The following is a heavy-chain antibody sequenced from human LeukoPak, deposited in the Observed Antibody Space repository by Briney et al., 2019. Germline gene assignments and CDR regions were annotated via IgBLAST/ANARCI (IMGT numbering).Heavy chain of an antibody. CDR2: IYTSGST. D-gene: IGHD6-13*01. Sequence: SETLSLTCTVSGGSISSYYWSWIRQPAGKGLEWIGRIYTSGSTNYNPSLKSRVTMSLDTSKNQFSLKLSSVTAADTAVYYCATSGYSSSCPDYWGQGTLVTVSS. CDR3: ATSGYSSSCPDY. J-gene: IGHJ4*02. V-gene: IGHV4-4*07. CDR1: GGSISSYY.